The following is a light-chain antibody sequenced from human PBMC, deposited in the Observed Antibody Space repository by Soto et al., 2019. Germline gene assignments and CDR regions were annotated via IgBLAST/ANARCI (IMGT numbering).Light chain of an antibody. CDR3: RSYTASSTL. V-gene: IGLV2-14*01. CDR1: SSDVGGYNY. CDR2: DVS. J-gene: IGLJ3*02. Sequence: QSALTQPASVSGSPGQSITISCTGTSSDVGGYNYVSWYQQHPGRAPKLMLYDVSDRPSGVSNRFSGSKSGNTASLTISGLQAEDEADYYCRSYTASSTLFGGGTKLTVL.